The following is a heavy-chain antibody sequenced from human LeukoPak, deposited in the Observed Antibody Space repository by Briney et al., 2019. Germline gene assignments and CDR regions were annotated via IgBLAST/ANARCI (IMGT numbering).Heavy chain of an antibody. J-gene: IGHJ4*02. V-gene: IGHV1-18*01. CDR3: AREHGSGSYYEYYFDY. CDR2: ISAYNGNT. D-gene: IGHD3-10*01. CDR1: GYTLTSYG. Sequence: ASVKVSCKASGYTLTSYGISWVRQAPGQGLEWMGWISAYNGNTNYAQKLQGRVTMTTDTSTSTAYMELRSLRSDDTAVYYCAREHGSGSYYEYYFDYWGQGTLVTVSS.